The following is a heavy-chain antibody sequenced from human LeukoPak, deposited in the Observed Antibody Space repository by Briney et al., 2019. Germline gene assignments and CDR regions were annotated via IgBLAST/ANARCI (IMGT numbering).Heavy chain of an antibody. CDR1: RFTFSTYW. CDR3: ARDEDTSALSEY. D-gene: IGHD2/OR15-2a*01. V-gene: IGHV3-23*01. Sequence: GGSLRLSCAASRFTFSTYWMSWVRQAPGRGLEWVSAISNNGGRTDYADSVKGRFTISRDNSKSTLYLHMDSLRAEDTAVYYCARDEDTSALSEYWGQGTLVSVSS. J-gene: IGHJ4*02. CDR2: ISNNGGRT.